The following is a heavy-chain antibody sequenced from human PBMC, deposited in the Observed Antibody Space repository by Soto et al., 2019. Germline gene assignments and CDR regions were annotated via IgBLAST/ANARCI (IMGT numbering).Heavy chain of an antibody. CDR3: ARAWAAAGDY. V-gene: IGHV4-34*01. J-gene: IGHJ4*02. D-gene: IGHD6-13*01. Sequence: QVQLQQWGAGLLKPSETLSLTCAVYGGSFSGYYWSWIRQPPGKGLEWIGEINHSGSTNYNPSLKSRVTISVDTSKNQFSLKLSSVTAADTAVYYCARAWAAAGDYWGQGTLVTVSS. CDR2: INHSGST. CDR1: GGSFSGYY.